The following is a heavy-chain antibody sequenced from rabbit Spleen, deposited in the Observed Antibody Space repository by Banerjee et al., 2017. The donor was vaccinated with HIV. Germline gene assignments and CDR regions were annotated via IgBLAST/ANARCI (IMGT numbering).Heavy chain of an antibody. V-gene: IGHV1S40*01. J-gene: IGHJ6*01. CDR1: GFSFSSGYD. Sequence: QSLEESGGGLVKPGASLTLTCKASGFSFSSGYDMCWVRQAPGKGLEWIACIYAGSSGSTYSASWAKGRFTISKTSSTTVTLQITSLTAADTATYFCARGTGTSFSTYGMDLWGPGTLVTVS. D-gene: IGHD7-1*01. CDR3: ARGTGTSFSTYGMDL. CDR2: IYAGSSGST.